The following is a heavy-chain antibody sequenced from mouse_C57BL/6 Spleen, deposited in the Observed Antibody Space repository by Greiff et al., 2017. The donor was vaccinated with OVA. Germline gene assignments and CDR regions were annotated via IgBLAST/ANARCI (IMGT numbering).Heavy chain of an antibody. V-gene: IGHV1-7*01. Sequence: VQLVESGAELAKPGASVKLSCKASGYTFTSYWMHWVKQRPGQGLEWIGYINPSSGYTKYNQKFKDKATLTADKSSSTAYMQLSSLTYEDSAVYYCARTLSTVVVGFDYWGQGTTLTVSS. CDR3: ARTLSTVVVGFDY. D-gene: IGHD1-1*01. J-gene: IGHJ2*01. CDR2: INPSSGYT. CDR1: GYTFTSYW.